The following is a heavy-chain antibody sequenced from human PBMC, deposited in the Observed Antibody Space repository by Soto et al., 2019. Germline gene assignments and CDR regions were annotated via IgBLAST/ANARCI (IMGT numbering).Heavy chain of an antibody. J-gene: IGHJ6*02. V-gene: IGHV3-23*01. Sequence: EVQLLDSGGGLVQPGGSLRLSCAASGFTFTTYAMNWVRQAPGKGLEWVSTVSGSGGSTYHADSVKGRFTVSRDNSKSTLYLQMNSLRTEDTAVYYCAKQTPNAGSTVWGQGTTVTVS. CDR1: GFTFTTYA. CDR2: VSGSGGST. D-gene: IGHD2-2*01. CDR3: AKQTPNAGSTV.